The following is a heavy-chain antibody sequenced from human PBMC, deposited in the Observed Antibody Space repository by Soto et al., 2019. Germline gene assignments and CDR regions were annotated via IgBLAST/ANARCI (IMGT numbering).Heavy chain of an antibody. Sequence: SQTLSLTCAISGDSVSSNSAAWNWIRQSPSRGLEWLGRTYYRSKWYNDYVVSVKSRITINPDTSKNQFSLQLNSVTPEDTAVYYCARDRVGATISYYYYYGMDVWGQGTTVTVSS. J-gene: IGHJ6*02. CDR1: GDSVSSNSAA. V-gene: IGHV6-1*01. CDR3: ARDRVGATISYYYYYGMDV. D-gene: IGHD1-26*01. CDR2: TYYRSKWYN.